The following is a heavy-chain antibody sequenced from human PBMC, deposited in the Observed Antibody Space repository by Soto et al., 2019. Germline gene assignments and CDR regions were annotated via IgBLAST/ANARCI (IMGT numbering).Heavy chain of an antibody. Sequence: QVQLQQWGAGLLKPSETLSLTCAVYGGSFSGYYWSWIRQPPGKGLEWIGEINHSGSTNYNPSLKSRVTISVDPSKNQFSLKLSSVTAADTAVYYCARPGSMVRGAMGYWGQGTLVTVSS. CDR2: INHSGST. D-gene: IGHD3-10*01. V-gene: IGHV4-34*01. CDR1: GGSFSGYY. J-gene: IGHJ4*02. CDR3: ARPGSMVRGAMGY.